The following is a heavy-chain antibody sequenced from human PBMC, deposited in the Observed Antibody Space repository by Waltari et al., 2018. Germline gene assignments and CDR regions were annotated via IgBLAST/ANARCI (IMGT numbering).Heavy chain of an antibody. CDR1: GYTFNSHD. V-gene: IGHV1-8*01. Sequence: QVQLVQSGAEVKKPGASVRVSCKASGYTFNSHDINWVRQATGQGLEWMGWMKPGSGNTGYAQNVQGRVTMTRDTSISTAYMEVNDLRSEDTAVYYCTRGALNRRRSYGGYYYFGLDVWGQGTMVTGSS. CDR2: MKPGSGNT. CDR3: TRGALNRRRSYGGYYYFGLDV. D-gene: IGHD2-15*01. J-gene: IGHJ6*02.